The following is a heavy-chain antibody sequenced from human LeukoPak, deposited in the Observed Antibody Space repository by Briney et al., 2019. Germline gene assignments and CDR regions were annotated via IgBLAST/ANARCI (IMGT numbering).Heavy chain of an antibody. J-gene: IGHJ4*02. CDR3: ARGKTKALWFGGGY. V-gene: IGHV1-8*01. CDR2: MNPNSGNT. Sequence: EASVKVSCKASGYTFTSYDINWVRQATGQGLEWMGWMNPNSGNTGYAQKFQGRVTMTRNTSISTAYMELSSLRSEDTAVYYCARGKTKALWFGGGYWGQGTLVTVSS. CDR1: GYTFTSYD. D-gene: IGHD3-10*01.